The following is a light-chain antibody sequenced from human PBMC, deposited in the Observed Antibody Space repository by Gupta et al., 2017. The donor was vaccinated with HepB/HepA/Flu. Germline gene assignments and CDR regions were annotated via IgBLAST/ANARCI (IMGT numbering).Light chain of an antibody. CDR2: PAS. V-gene: IGKV1-39*01. Sequence: IQVPQSPFSLSPCVGDRVTITCRASQSISPCLNWYQQKAGRAPKLLIYPASSLESGVPSRFSGSGSGTDFTLTISSLQPEDFATYYCQQSYITPLTFGGGTKVEI. J-gene: IGKJ4*01. CDR1: QSISPC. CDR3: QQSYITPLT.